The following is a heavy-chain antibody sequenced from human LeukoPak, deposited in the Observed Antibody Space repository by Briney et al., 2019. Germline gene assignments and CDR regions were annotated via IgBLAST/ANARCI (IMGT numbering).Heavy chain of an antibody. J-gene: IGHJ6*02. CDR3: ARWGRNYYGSGSYDYYYYGMDV. CDR2: ISSSSSYI. V-gene: IGHV3-21*01. Sequence: PGGSLRLSCAASGFTFSSYSMNWVRQAPGKGLEWVSSISSSSSYIYYADSVKGRFTISRDNAKNSLYPQMNSLRAEDTAVYYCARWGRNYYGSGSYDYYYYGMDVWGQGTTVTVSS. CDR1: GFTFSSYS. D-gene: IGHD3-10*01.